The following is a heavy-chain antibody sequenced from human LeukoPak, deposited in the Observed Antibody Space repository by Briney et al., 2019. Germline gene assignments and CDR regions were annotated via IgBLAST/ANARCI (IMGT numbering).Heavy chain of an antibody. CDR3: ARDVAVAGYYFDY. V-gene: IGHV3-30-3*01. CDR1: GFTFSNYA. J-gene: IGHJ4*02. CDR2: ISYDGNDK. D-gene: IGHD6-19*01. Sequence: GGSLRLSCAASGFTFSNYAMHWVRQAPGKGLEWVAIISYDGNDKYYTDSVKGRFTISRDKSKNTLYLQMNSLRAEDTAVYYCARDVAVAGYYFDYWGQGTLVTVSS.